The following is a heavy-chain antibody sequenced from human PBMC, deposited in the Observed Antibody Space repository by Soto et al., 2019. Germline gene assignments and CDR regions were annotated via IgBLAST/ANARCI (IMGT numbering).Heavy chain of an antibody. V-gene: IGHV3-21*01. CDR3: ARDVISGFDP. D-gene: IGHD2-15*01. J-gene: IGHJ5*02. CDR1: GFTFSSYS. Sequence: EVQLVESGGGLVKPGGSLRLSCAASGFTFSSYSMNWVRQAPGKGLEWVSSISSSSSYIYYADSVKGRFTISRDNAKNSLYVQMNSLRAEDTAVYYCARDVISGFDPWGQGTLVTVSS. CDR2: ISSSSSYI.